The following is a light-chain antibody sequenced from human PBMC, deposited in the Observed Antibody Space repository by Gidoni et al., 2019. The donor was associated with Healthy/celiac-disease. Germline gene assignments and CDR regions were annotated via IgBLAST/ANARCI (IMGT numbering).Light chain of an antibody. V-gene: IGLV3-19*01. CDR1: SLRSYY. CDR3: NSRDSSGNRV. J-gene: IGLJ3*02. Sequence: SSELTQDPAVSVALGQTVRITCQGDSLRSYYASWYQQKPGQAPVLVIYGKNKRPSGIPDRFACSSSGNTASLTITGAQAEDEADYYCNSRDSSGNRVFGGGTKLTVL. CDR2: GKN.